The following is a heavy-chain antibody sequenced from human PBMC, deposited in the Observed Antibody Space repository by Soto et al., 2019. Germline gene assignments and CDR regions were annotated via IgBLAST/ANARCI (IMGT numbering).Heavy chain of an antibody. CDR2: ISAYNGNT. V-gene: IGHV1-18*04. J-gene: IGHJ4*02. D-gene: IGHD3-3*01. CDR1: GYTFTSYG. CDR3: ARDRNIPPYYDFWGGQRGFDY. Sequence: ASVKVSCKASGYTFTSYGIGWVRQAPGQGLEWMGWISAYNGNTNYAQKLQGRVTMTTDTSTSTAYMELRSLRSDDTAVYYCARDRNIPPYYDFWGGQRGFDYWGQGTLVTVSS.